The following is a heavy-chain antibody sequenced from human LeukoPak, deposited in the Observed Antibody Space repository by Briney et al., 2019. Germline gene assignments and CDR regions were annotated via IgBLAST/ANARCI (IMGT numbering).Heavy chain of an antibody. V-gene: IGHV4-4*02. CDR3: VRAFGNSSGWDENYFDY. J-gene: IGHJ4*02. D-gene: IGHD6-19*01. CDR1: GGSISRSNW. Sequence: SETLSLTCAVSGGSISRSNWWTWVRQPPGKGLEWIGEIYHSGSTNYNPSLKSRVTTSVDKSKNQFSLKLSSVTAADTAVYYCVRAFGNSSGWDENYFDYWGQGILVTVSS. CDR2: IYHSGST.